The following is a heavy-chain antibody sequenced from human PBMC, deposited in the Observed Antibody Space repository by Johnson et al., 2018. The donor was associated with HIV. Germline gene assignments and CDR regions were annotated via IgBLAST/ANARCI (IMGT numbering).Heavy chain of an antibody. CDR2: ISYDGSNK. D-gene: IGHD2-15*01. Sequence: QVQLVESGGGVVQPGRSLRLSCAASGFTFSNFGIHWVRQAPGKGPEWVAVISYDGSNKYYADSVKGRFTISRDNSKNTLYLQMNSLRAEDTAVYYCARVPWSLDAFDIWG. V-gene: IGHV3-30*03. CDR1: GFTFSNFG. J-gene: IGHJ3*02. CDR3: ARVPWSLDAFDI.